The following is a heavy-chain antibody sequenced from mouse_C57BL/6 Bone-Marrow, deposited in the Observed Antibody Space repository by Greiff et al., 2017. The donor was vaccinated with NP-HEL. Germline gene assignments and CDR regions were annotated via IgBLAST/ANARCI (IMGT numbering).Heavy chain of an antibody. Sequence: VQLQQPGAELVMPGASVKLSCKASGYTFTSYWMHWVKQRPGQGLEWIGEIDPSDSYTNYNQKFKGKSTLTVDKSSSTAYIQLSSLTSEDSAVYYCARGSSPPWFAYWGQGTLVTVSA. V-gene: IGHV1-69*01. D-gene: IGHD1-1*01. J-gene: IGHJ3*01. CDR2: IDPSDSYT. CDR3: ARGSSPPWFAY. CDR1: GYTFTSYW.